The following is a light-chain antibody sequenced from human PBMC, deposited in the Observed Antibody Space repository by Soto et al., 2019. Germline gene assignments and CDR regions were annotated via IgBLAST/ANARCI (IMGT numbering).Light chain of an antibody. CDR3: QLYGVSSPRIT. CDR2: GAT. V-gene: IGKV3-20*01. Sequence: EIVLTHSPGTLSLSPGEKATLSCRASQTVSASYLAWYQQKPGQAPRLLIYGATNRIIGIPDRFSGSVSGTDFTLTISRLEPEDFAVYYCQLYGVSSPRITFGQGTRLEI. CDR1: QTVSASY. J-gene: IGKJ5*01.